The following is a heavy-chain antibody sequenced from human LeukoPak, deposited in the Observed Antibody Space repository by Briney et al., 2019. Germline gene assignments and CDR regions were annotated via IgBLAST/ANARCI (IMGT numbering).Heavy chain of an antibody. CDR3: ARGHRYDAFDI. J-gene: IGHJ3*02. CDR1: GFTVSSNY. V-gene: IGHV3-21*01. Sequence: GGSLRLSCAASGFTVSSNYMNWVRQAPGKGLEWVSSISSSSSYIYYADSVKGRFTISRDNAKNSLYLQMNSLRAEDTAVYYCARGHRYDAFDIWGQGTMVTVSS. CDR2: ISSSSSYI.